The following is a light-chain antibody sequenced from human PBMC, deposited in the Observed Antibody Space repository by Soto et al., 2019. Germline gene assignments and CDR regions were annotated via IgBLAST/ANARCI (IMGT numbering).Light chain of an antibody. V-gene: IGKV1-33*01. CDR2: AAF. CDR3: PRYDKLVLT. Sequence: DIQMTQSPSSLSASVGDRVTITCPASQDMSNYLNWYQQKPGKAPKLLIYAAFNLETGVTSRFGGSGSGTDLTFTISSLQPEDIATYYCPRYDKLVLTCGGATKVEIK. CDR1: QDMSNY. J-gene: IGKJ4*01.